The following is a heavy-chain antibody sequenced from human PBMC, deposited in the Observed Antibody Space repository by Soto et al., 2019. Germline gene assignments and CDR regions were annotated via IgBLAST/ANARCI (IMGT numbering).Heavy chain of an antibody. V-gene: IGHV3-33*01. D-gene: IGHD6-6*01. J-gene: IGHJ4*02. CDR2: IWYDGSNK. CDR3: ASDARKQLDCGYPAY. CDR1: GFTCIGYV. Sequence: GVFLRVRCAVSGFTCIGYVGRWVRQAPGKGLEWVAVIWYDGSNKYYADSVKGRFTISRDNSKNTLYLQMNSLRAEDTAVYYWASDARKQLDCGYPAYWGQGTSVPVSS.